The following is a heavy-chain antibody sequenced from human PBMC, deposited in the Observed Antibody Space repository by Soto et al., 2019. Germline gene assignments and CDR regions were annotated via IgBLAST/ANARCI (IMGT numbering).Heavy chain of an antibody. D-gene: IGHD2-15*01. CDR1: GDSISTVDYF. J-gene: IGHJ5*01. V-gene: IGHV4-30-4*01. Sequence: QVHLLESGPGLLKSSQNLSLTCSVSGDSISTVDYFWAWIRQPPGQALEYIGYIYKSTTTYYNPSFESRVAISLDTSKSQFSLNVTSVTAADTAVYFCARGRYCLTGRCFPNWFDSWGQGTLVTLSS. CDR3: ARGRYCLTGRCFPNWFDS. CDR2: IYKSTTT.